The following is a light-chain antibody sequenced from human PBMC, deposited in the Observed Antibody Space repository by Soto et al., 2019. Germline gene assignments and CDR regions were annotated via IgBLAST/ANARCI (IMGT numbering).Light chain of an antibody. CDR3: RQYDSYPPT. J-gene: IGKJ1*01. V-gene: IGKV1-8*01. CDR2: AAS. Sequence: AIRMTQSPSSFSASTGDRVTITCRASQGISSYLAWYQQKPWKAPKLLIYAASTLQTGVPSSFSGSGSGTDFTLTIMCLQSEDFATYCCRQYDSYPPTFGHGTKVEIK. CDR1: QGISSY.